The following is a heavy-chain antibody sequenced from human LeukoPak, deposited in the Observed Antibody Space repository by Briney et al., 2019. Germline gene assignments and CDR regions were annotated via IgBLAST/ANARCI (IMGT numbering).Heavy chain of an antibody. J-gene: IGHJ4*02. CDR1: GGSISSSSYY. D-gene: IGHD3-10*01. CDR2: IYYSGST. CDR3: ARHVAYYGSGSYYIDY. V-gene: IGHV4-39*01. Sequence: SETLSLTCTVSGGSISSSSYYWGWIRQPPGKGLEWIGSIYYSGSTYYNPSLKSRVTISVDTSKNQFSLKLSSVTAADTAVYYCARHVAYYGSGSYYIDYWGQGTLVTVSS.